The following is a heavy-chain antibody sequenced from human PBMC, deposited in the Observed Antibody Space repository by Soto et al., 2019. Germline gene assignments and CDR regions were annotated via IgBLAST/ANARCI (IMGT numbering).Heavy chain of an antibody. CDR3: ARVGRGGHWFDP. CDR1: GGSISSYY. V-gene: IGHV4-59*12. Sequence: SETLSLTCTVSGGSISSYYWSWIRQPPGKGLEWIGYIYHSGSTYYNPSLESRVTISVDRSKNQFSLKLSSVTAADTAVYYCARVGRGGHWFDPWGQGTLVTVSS. D-gene: IGHD3-10*01. CDR2: IYHSGST. J-gene: IGHJ5*02.